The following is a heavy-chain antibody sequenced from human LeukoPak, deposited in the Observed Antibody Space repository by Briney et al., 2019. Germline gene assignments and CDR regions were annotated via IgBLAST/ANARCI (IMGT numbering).Heavy chain of an antibody. CDR3: ARVGGPMIRGVMSDPLGI. V-gene: IGHV3-30-3*01. CDR2: MSYDGSHQ. D-gene: IGHD3-10*01. J-gene: IGHJ3*02. Sequence: GGSLRLSCAGTGFTFRNFAMHWVRQAPGKGLEWVAAMSYDGSHQWYADSVKGRFTISRDNSKSTLYLQMSSLRPDDTAVYYCARVGGPMIRGVMSDPLGIWGQGTMVTVSS. CDR1: GFTFRNFA.